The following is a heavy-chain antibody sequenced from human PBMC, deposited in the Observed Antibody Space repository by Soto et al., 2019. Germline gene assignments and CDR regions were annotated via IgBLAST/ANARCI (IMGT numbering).Heavy chain of an antibody. CDR2: ISAYNGNT. V-gene: IGHV1-18*01. J-gene: IGHJ4*02. CDR3: ARDPGFRSDY. CDR1: GYTFTSYG. Sequence: QVQLVQSGAEVKKPGASVKVSCKASGYTFTSYGISWVRQAPGQGLEWMGWISAYNGNTNYAQKLQGTVTLTKGTSTTTADMKLRSLRSDDTPGYCCARDPGFRSDYWGQGTLVTVSS. D-gene: IGHD3-9*01.